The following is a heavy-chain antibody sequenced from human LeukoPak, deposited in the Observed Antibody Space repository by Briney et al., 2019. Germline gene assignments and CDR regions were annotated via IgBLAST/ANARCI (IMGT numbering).Heavy chain of an antibody. CDR2: ISWNSGSR. V-gene: IGHV3-9*01. J-gene: IGHJ4*02. D-gene: IGHD3-10*01. CDR1: GFTFDDYA. CDR3: AKDSMVRGVPVYFDY. Sequence: GGSLRLSCAASGFTFDDYAMHWVRQAPGKGLEWVSGISWNSGSRGYADSVKGRFTISRDNAKNSLYLQMNSLRAEDTALYYCAKDSMVRGVPVYFDYWGQGTLVTVSS.